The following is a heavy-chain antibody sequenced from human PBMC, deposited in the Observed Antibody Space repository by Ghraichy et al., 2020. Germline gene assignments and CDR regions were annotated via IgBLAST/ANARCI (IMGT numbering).Heavy chain of an antibody. V-gene: IGHV5-51*01. CDR1: GYSFTSNW. CDR2: VYPGDSDT. D-gene: IGHD2-21*01. CDR3: ARSRAPQKYSGKDFDY. Sequence: GESLNISCKGSGYSFTSNWIGWVRQMPGKGLEWMGVVYPGDSDTRFSPSFRGQVTISADKSINTAYLQWSSLKASDTAMYYCARSRAPQKYSGKDFDYWGQGTLVTGSS. J-gene: IGHJ4*02.